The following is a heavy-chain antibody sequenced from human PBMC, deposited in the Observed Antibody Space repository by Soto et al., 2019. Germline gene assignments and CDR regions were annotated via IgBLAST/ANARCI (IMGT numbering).Heavy chain of an antibody. CDR2: LYPDDSDI. V-gene: IGHV5-51*01. Sequence: PWESLKISCKASGYSFYNHWICWVRQMPGQGLEWVGILYPDDSDIRYSPSFRGQVTISADRSISTAYLQWGSLKASDSGMYYCVRQDPNQYPGIDFWGQGTLVTVSS. D-gene: IGHD2-8*01. J-gene: IGHJ4*02. CDR3: VRQDPNQYPGIDF. CDR1: GYSFYNHW.